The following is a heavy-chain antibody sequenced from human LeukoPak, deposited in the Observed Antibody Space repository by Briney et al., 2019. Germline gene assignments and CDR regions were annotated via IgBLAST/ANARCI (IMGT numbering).Heavy chain of an antibody. CDR1: RYTSTGSY. J-gene: IGHJ4*02. CDR2: TNPSTGGT. D-gene: IGHD2-2*01. Sequence: AASMKVSCKTSRYTSTGSYLHWVRQVPGQGLEWMGWTNPSTGGTKSAQQFEGRVTMTRDTSNTTGYLELRSLRLDDTDTYDGARGGAFCSITTCHEFDHWGQGTLVIVSS. CDR3: ARGGAFCSITTCHEFDH. V-gene: IGHV1-2*02.